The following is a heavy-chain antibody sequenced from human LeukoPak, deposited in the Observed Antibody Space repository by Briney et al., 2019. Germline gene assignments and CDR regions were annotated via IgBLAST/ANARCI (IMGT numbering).Heavy chain of an antibody. J-gene: IGHJ4*02. D-gene: IGHD5-18*01. CDR1: GGSISSGGYY. CDR2: IYDSEST. CDR3: ARGGIRTWIQLWTLIDY. Sequence: PSQTLSLTCTVSGGSISSGGYYWSWIRQHPGKGLEWIGYIYDSESTYYNPSPKSRVTISVDTSKNQFSLKLSSVTAADTAVYYCARGGIRTWIQLWTLIDYWGQGTLVTVSS. V-gene: IGHV4-31*03.